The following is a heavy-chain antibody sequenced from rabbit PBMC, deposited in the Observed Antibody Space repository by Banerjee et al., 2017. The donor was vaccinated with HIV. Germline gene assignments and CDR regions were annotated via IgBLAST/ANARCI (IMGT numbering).Heavy chain of an antibody. D-gene: IGHD4-1*01. CDR3: ARQYSHWSFDL. V-gene: IGHV1S45*01. CDR1: GFSFSGGYW. Sequence: QEQLVESGGGLVQPEGSLTLTCTASGFSFSGGYWMCWVRQAPGKGLEWIACIASGSSGTTYYASWAKGRFTISKPSSTTVTLQMTSLTAADTATYFCARQYSHWSFDLWGPGTLVTVS. J-gene: IGHJ4*01. CDR2: IASGSSGTT.